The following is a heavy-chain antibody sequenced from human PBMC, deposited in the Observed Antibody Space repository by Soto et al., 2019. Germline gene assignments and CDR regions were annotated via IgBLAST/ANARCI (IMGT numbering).Heavy chain of an antibody. D-gene: IGHD3-3*01. V-gene: IGHV4-39*01. CDR3: ARRNFWSGYYTADYYGMDV. Sequence: SETLSLTCTVSGGSISSSSYYWGWIRQPPGKGLEWIGSIYYSGSTYYNPSLKSRVTISVDTSKNQFSLKLSSVTAADTAVYYCARRNFWSGYYTADYYGMDVWGQGTTVTVSS. CDR2: IYYSGST. J-gene: IGHJ6*02. CDR1: GGSISSSSYY.